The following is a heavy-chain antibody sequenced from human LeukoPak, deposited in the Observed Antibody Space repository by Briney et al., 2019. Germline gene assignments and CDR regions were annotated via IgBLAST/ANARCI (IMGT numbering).Heavy chain of an antibody. Sequence: SQTLSLTCTVSGGSISSGGYYWSWIRQPAGKGLEWIGRIYTSGSTNYNPSLKSRVTMSVDTSKNQFSLKLSSVTAADTAVYYCARALAVAGTGDAFDIWGQGTMVTVSS. CDR2: IYTSGST. CDR3: ARALAVAGTGDAFDI. J-gene: IGHJ3*02. D-gene: IGHD6-19*01. CDR1: GGSISSGGYY. V-gene: IGHV4-61*02.